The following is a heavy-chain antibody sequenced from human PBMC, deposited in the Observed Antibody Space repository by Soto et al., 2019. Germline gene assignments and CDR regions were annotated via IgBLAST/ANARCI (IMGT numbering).Heavy chain of an antibody. Sequence: GGSLRLSCPASVFSFSTYPMTWVRQAPGKRLEGVSSISGSGGDTYYLDSVKGRFTISRDNSKNTVFLQMTSLGAEDTAVYYCAKILSTVTAYYYGMDVWGQGTTVTVSS. D-gene: IGHD4-17*01. CDR1: VFSFSTYP. CDR2: ISGSGGDT. J-gene: IGHJ6*02. CDR3: AKILSTVTAYYYGMDV. V-gene: IGHV3-23*01.